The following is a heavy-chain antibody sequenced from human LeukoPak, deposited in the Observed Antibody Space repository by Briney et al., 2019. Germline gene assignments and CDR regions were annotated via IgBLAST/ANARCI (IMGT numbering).Heavy chain of an antibody. CDR2: IYYSGNT. D-gene: IGHD4-23*01. CDR3: ARDSSGYGGSWYFDL. V-gene: IGHV4-59*01. CDR1: GGSISSYY. J-gene: IGHJ2*01. Sequence: SETLSLSCTVSGGSISSYYWSWIRQAPGKGLERVGYIYYSGNTNYNPSLKSRVTISADTSKNQFSLKLSSVTAADTAVYYCARDSSGYGGSWYFDLWGRGTLVTVSS.